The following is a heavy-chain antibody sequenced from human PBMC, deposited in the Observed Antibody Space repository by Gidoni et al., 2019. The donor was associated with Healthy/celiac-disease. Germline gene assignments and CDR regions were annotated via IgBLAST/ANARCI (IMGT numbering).Heavy chain of an antibody. Sequence: EVQLLESGGGLVQPGGSLRLSCASSGFTFSSYAMSWVRQAPGKGLEWVSAISGSGGSTYYADSVKGRFTISRDNSKNTLYLQMNSLRAEDTAVYYCAKFGGSSNRNWYFDLWGRGTLVTVSS. CDR2: ISGSGGST. CDR1: GFTFSSYA. V-gene: IGHV3-23*01. J-gene: IGHJ2*01. CDR3: AKFGGSSNRNWYFDL. D-gene: IGHD1-26*01.